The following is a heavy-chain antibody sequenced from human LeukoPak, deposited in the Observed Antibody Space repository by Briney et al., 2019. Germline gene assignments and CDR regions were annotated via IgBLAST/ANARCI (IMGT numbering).Heavy chain of an antibody. D-gene: IGHD1-26*01. V-gene: IGHV1-2*02. CDR1: GYTFTGYY. Sequence: GASVKVSCKASGYTFTGYYMHWVRQAPGQGLEWMGWINPNSGGTNYAQKFQGRVTMTRDTSISTAYMELSRLRSDDTAVYYCAGMLMFPGGGSYYVGNWFDPWGQGTLVTVSS. CDR2: INPNSGGT. CDR3: AGMLMFPGGGSYYVGNWFDP. J-gene: IGHJ5*02.